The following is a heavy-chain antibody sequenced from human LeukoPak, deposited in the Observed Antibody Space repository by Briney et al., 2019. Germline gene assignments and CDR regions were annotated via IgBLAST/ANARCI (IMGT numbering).Heavy chain of an antibody. CDR3: ARQVAVAGTDYFDY. CDR1: GGSISSYY. Sequence: SETLSLTCTVSGGSISSYYWSWVRQPPGKGLEWIGYIYYSGSTNYNASLKSRVTISVDTSKNQFSLKMSSVTAADTAVYYCARQVAVAGTDYFDYWGQGTLVTVSS. V-gene: IGHV4-59*08. CDR2: IYYSGST. J-gene: IGHJ4*02. D-gene: IGHD6-19*01.